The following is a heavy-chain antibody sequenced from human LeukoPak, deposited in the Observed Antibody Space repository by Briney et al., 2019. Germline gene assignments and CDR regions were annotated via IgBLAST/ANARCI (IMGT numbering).Heavy chain of an antibody. V-gene: IGHV3-23*01. Sequence: PGGSLRLSCEASGFTFSGYAMSWVRQAPGKGLEWVSSINAFGARTYYADSVKGRFTISRDSSKNTLYLQMNSLRAEDTALYYCAKVALGYCSGSSCYYFDYGGQGTLVTVSS. CDR3: AKVALGYCSGSSCYYFDY. D-gene: IGHD2-15*01. CDR2: INAFGART. CDR1: GFTFSGYA. J-gene: IGHJ4*02.